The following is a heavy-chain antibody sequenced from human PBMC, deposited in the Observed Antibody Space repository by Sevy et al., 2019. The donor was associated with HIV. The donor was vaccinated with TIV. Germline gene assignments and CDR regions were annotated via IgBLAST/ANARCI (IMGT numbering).Heavy chain of an antibody. CDR2: IFRGST. CDR3: ARAYDGWPFDS. V-gene: IGHV4-59*01. CDR1: GASINEYY. Sequence: SETLSLTCTVSGASINEYYWSWLRQPPGKGLEWIAYIFRGSTSSNPSLRSRVTISLDTSNSQFSLNVRSVSAADTAMYYCARAYDGWPFDSWGQGTLVTVSS. J-gene: IGHJ4*02. D-gene: IGHD3-22*01.